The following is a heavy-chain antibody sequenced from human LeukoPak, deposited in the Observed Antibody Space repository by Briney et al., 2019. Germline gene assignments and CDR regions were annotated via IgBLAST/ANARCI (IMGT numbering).Heavy chain of an antibody. D-gene: IGHD6-19*01. CDR2: INPSGGRT. Sequence: RASVKVSCKASGYTFTSYYMRWVRQAPGQGLEWMGIINPSGGRTSYAQKFQGRVTMTRDTSPSTAYMEMGRLGSEDTAVYYCSRGSWIAVAGTYYFDYWGQGTLVTVSS. CDR3: SRGSWIAVAGTYYFDY. CDR1: GYTFTSYY. V-gene: IGHV1-46*01. J-gene: IGHJ4*02.